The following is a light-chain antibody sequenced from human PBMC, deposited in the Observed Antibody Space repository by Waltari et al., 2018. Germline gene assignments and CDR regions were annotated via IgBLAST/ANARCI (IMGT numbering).Light chain of an antibody. J-gene: IGLJ2*01. CDR3: ATWDSSLSGGV. Sequence: HSVLTQPPSVSAAPGQDVTIFCSGSSSNIGNNYVSWYQQVPGTAPKLLIFDNNERPSGIPDRFSGSKSGTSATLDITGLQTGDEAHYYCATWDSSLSGGVFCGGTKVTVL. CDR1: SSNIGNNY. CDR2: DNN. V-gene: IGLV1-51*01.